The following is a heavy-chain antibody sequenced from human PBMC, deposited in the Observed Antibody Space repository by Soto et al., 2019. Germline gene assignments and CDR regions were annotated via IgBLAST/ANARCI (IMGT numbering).Heavy chain of an antibody. D-gene: IGHD6-19*01. J-gene: IGHJ4*02. CDR2: ISNAGSGST. Sequence: QVHLVQSGAEVKKPGASVKVSCKTSGYPFPSFEVHWIRQAPGQRPEWMGGISNAGSGSTKYSQKFQDRLSITGDSRGTTVYISPSSLTSEDTAIYYCARESSHYQDIFQNWGQGTLVTVSA. CDR3: ARESSHYQDIFQN. CDR1: GYPFPSFE. V-gene: IGHV1-3*01.